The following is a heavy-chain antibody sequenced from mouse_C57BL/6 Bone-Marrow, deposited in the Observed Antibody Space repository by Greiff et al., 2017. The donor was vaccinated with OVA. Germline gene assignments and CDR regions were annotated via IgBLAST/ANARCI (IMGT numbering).Heavy chain of an antibody. Sequence: QVQLQQPGAELVKPGASVKLSCKASGYTFTSYWMQWVKQRPGQGLEWIGEIDPSDSYTNYNQKFTGKATLTVDTSSSTAYIQLTSLTAEDSAVYDCAREGDDGYPLDYWGQGTTLTVSS. V-gene: IGHV1-50*01. CDR3: AREGDDGYPLDY. J-gene: IGHJ2*01. D-gene: IGHD2-3*01. CDR2: IDPSDSYT. CDR1: GYTFTSYW.